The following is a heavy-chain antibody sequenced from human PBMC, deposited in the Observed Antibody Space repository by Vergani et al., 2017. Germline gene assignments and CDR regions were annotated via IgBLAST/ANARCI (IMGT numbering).Heavy chain of an antibody. Sequence: EVHLVQSGAEVKKPGESLKISCQLSGYSFTNYWIGWVRQMPGKGLEWMGIIHPADSDTRYSPSFQGQVTISVDKSISTAYLQRSSLRASDSAMYYCARLYGRDSSGSKYFDYWGQGTMVTVSS. J-gene: IGHJ4*02. V-gene: IGHV5-51*01. CDR2: IHPADSDT. D-gene: IGHD3-22*01. CDR1: GYSFTNYW. CDR3: ARLYGRDSSGSKYFDY.